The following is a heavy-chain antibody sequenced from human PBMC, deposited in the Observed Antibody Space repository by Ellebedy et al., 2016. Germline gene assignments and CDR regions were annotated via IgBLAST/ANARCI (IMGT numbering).Heavy chain of an antibody. V-gene: IGHV4-34*01. CDR2: INHSGST. Sequence: ESLKISCAASGFTFSDYYMSWIRQPPGTGLEWIGEINHSGSTNYNPSLKSRVTISVDTSKNQFSLNLSSVTAADTAVYYCAGAAARLIFDYWGQGTLVTVSS. CDR3: AGAAARLIFDY. CDR1: GFTFSDYY. J-gene: IGHJ4*02. D-gene: IGHD6-13*01.